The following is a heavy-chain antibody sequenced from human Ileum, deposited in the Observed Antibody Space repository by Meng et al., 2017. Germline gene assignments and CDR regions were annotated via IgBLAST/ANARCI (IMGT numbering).Heavy chain of an antibody. V-gene: IGHV1-18*01. CDR2: ISAYSGNT. D-gene: IGHD4-23*01. J-gene: IGHJ4*02. CDR1: GYIFTRYG. Sequence: QVQLVQYGAEVKKPGASVTVSCKASGYIFTRYGIGWVRQAPGQGLEWMGWISAYSGNTKYAQKLQGRVTMTTDTSTSTAYMELRNLRSDDTAVYYCARDTVGTTLGDYWGQGTLVTVSS. CDR3: ARDTVGTTLGDY.